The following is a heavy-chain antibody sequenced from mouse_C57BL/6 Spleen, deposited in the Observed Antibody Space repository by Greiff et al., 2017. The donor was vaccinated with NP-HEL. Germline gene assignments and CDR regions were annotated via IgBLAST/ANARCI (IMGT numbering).Heavy chain of an antibody. CDR3: AREGDGSSHFAY. V-gene: IGHV5-16*01. CDR1: GFTFSDYY. J-gene: IGHJ3*01. Sequence: EVKLMESEGGLVQPGSSMKLSCTASGFTFSDYYMAWVRQVPEKGLEWVANINYDGSSTYYLDSLKSRFIISRDNAKNILYLQMSSLKSEDTATYYCAREGDGSSHFAYSGQGTLVTVSA. D-gene: IGHD1-1*01. CDR2: INYDGSST.